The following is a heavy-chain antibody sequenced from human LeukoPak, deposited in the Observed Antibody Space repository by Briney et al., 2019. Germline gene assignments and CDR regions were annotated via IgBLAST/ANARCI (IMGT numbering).Heavy chain of an antibody. CDR3: ARSGRGGAFDI. V-gene: IGHV3-74*01. CDR2: IYSDGSRT. Sequence: GGSLRLSCAASGFTFSSYWMHWVRQGPGKGLVWVSRIYSDGSRTTYADSVKGRFTISGDNAKNTLYLQMNSLRAEDTAVYYCARSGRGGAFDIWGHGTMVTVSS. D-gene: IGHD1-26*01. J-gene: IGHJ3*02. CDR1: GFTFSSYW.